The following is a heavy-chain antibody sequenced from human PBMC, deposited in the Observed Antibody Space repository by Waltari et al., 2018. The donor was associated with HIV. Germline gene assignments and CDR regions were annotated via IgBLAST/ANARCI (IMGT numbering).Heavy chain of an antibody. V-gene: IGHV3-74*01. D-gene: IGHD6-13*01. CDR2: SKSDGGST. CDR1: GFTFSSYW. J-gene: IGHJ6*02. CDR3: ASGYSSSWRSDYYYYGMDV. Sequence: EVQLVESGGGLVQPGGSLRLSCAASGFTFSSYWMHWVRPAPGKGLVWVYRSKSDGGSTSYADAVKGRFTISRDNAKSTLYLQMNSLRAEDTAVYYCASGYSSSWRSDYYYYGMDVWGQGTTVTVSS.